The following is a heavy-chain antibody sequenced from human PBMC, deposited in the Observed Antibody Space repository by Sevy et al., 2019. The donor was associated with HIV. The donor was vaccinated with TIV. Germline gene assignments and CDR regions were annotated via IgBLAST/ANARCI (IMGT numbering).Heavy chain of an antibody. V-gene: IGHV3-7*01. CDR3: VREGLGGFSYSLDC. D-gene: IGHD3-16*01. CDR2: TNQDGTER. Sequence: GGSLRLSCAASGFSFSTYWMTWVRQAPGKGLEWVATTNQDGTERDYVDSVTGRFTISRDNTKTSLFLQMNSLSAEDTGVYYCVREGLGGFSYSLDCWGQGTLVTVSS. CDR1: GFSFSTYW. J-gene: IGHJ4*02.